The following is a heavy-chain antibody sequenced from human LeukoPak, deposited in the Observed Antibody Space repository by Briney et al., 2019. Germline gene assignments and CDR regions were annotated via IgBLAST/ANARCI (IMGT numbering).Heavy chain of an antibody. D-gene: IGHD6-19*01. CDR1: GFTFSSYA. CDR3: AKGTDVAVAGLTWGT. V-gene: IGHV3-23*01. CDR2: ISGSGGST. Sequence: PGGSLRLSCAASGFTFSSYAMSWVRQAPGKGLEWVSAISGSGGSTYYADSVKGRFIISRDNSKNTLYLQMNSLRAEDTAVYYCAKGTDVAVAGLTWGTWGQGTLVTVSS. J-gene: IGHJ5*02.